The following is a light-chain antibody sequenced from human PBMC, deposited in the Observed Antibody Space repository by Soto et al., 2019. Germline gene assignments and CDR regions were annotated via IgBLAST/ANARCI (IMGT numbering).Light chain of an antibody. CDR2: DAS. J-gene: IGKJ1*01. V-gene: IGKV3-11*01. CDR3: QQYNNRPRT. Sequence: IVFTQSPATLSWSPGERATLSGRASQSVSSYLAWYQQKPGQAPRLLIYDASNRATGIPARFSGSGSGTDFTLTISSLEPEDFAVYYCQQYNNRPRTFGQGTKV. CDR1: QSVSSY.